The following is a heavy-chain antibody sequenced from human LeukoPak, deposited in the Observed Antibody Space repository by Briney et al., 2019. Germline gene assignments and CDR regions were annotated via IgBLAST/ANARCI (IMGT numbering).Heavy chain of an antibody. CDR2: IQKKTEGGTT. V-gene: IGHV3-15*01. D-gene: IGHD2-21*02. J-gene: IGHJ4*02. CDR3: TSRVVTTNDY. CDR1: GFTFSNAW. Sequence: GGSLRLSCAASGFTFSNAWMNWVRQAPGKGLEWVGRIQKKTEGGTTEYAAPVKGRLIISRDDSKNMLYLQMNSLKTDDTAVYYCTSRVVTTNDYWGQGTLSPSPQ.